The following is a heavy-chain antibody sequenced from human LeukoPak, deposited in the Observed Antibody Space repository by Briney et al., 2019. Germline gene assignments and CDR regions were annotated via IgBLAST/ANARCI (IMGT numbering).Heavy chain of an antibody. D-gene: IGHD3-16*01. Sequence: GGSLRLSCAASGFTFSSYSMNWVRQTPGKGLEWVSYVSDRSTTIYYADSVKGRFTITRDNAKNSLYLQMNSLRVEDTAVYYCARDLLITFGGPISYWGQGTLVTVSS. CDR1: GFTFSSYS. CDR3: ARDLLITFGGPISY. V-gene: IGHV3-48*01. J-gene: IGHJ4*02. CDR2: VSDRSTTI.